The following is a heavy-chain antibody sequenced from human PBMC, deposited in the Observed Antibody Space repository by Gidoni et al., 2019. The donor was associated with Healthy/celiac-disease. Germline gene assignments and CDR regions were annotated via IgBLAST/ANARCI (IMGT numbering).Heavy chain of an antibody. CDR2: IYTSGST. V-gene: IGHV4-61*02. Sequence: QVQLQESGPGLVKPSQTLSLTCTVSGGSISSGSYYWSWIRQPAGKGLEWIGRIYTSGSTNYNPSLKSRVTISVDTSKNQFSLKLSSVTAADTAVYYCARRRLGAAIDYWGQGTLVTVSS. J-gene: IGHJ4*02. D-gene: IGHD1-26*01. CDR1: GGSISSGSYY. CDR3: ARRRLGAAIDY.